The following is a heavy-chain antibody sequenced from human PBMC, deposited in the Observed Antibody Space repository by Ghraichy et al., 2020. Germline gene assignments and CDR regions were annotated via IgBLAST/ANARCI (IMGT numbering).Heavy chain of an antibody. CDR3: ATTEAVTMVRGVIRAAYYYCGMGV. CDR1: GYTFTSYG. Sequence: ASVKVSCKASGYTFTSYGISWVRQVPGQGLEWMGWISAYNGNTNYAQKLQGRVTMTTDTSTSTAYMELRSLRSDDTAVYYCATTEAVTMVRGVIRAAYYYCGMGVWGQGTTVTVSS. J-gene: IGHJ6*02. CDR2: ISAYNGNT. D-gene: IGHD3-10*01. V-gene: IGHV1-18*04.